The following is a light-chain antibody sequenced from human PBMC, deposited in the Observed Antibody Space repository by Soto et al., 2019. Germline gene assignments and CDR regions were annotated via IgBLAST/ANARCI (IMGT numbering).Light chain of an antibody. V-gene: IGKV1-17*01. J-gene: IGKJ5*01. CDR1: QCIGNG. Sequence: DIQLTQSPSSLAASVGDRGTITCRASQCIGNGVSWFQQKPGKAPKRLIYAASTLQSGVPSRFSGSGSGTEFTLTISSLQPEDFATYYCLRHNDYPITFGQGTRLEIK. CDR3: LRHNDYPIT. CDR2: AAS.